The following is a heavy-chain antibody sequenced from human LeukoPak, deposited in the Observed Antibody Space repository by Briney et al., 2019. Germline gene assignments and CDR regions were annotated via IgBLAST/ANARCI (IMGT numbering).Heavy chain of an antibody. CDR2: IYYSGGS. CDR1: GGSISGYH. CDR3: ARVPRSYYYYYYMDV. V-gene: IGHV4-59*01. J-gene: IGHJ6*03. Sequence: SETLSLTCNVSGGSISGYHWSWIRQPPGKGLEWLGYIYYSGGSNYNPSLKSRVTMSADTSKNQFSLKLSSVTAADTAVYYCARVPRSYYYYYYMDVWGKGTTVTVSS.